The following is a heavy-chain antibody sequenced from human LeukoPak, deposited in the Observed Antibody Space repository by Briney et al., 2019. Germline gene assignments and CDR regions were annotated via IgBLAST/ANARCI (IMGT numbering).Heavy chain of an antibody. CDR3: AREQQLVRGYWYFDL. CDR2: ISSSSSYI. Sequence: GGSLRPSCAASGFTFSSYSMNWVRQAPGKGLEWVSSISSSSSYIYYADSVKGRFTISRDNAKNSLYLQMNSLRAEDTAVYYCAREQQLVRGYWYFDLWGRGTLVTVSS. V-gene: IGHV3-21*01. J-gene: IGHJ2*01. D-gene: IGHD6-13*01. CDR1: GFTFSSYS.